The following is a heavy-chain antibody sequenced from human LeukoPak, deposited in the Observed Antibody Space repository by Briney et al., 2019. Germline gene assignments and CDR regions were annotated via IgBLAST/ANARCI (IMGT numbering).Heavy chain of an antibody. CDR2: IYYSGST. V-gene: IGHV4-39*01. Sequence: PSETLSLTCTVSGGSISSSSYYWGWIRQPPGKGLEWIGSIYYSGSTYYNPSLKSRVTISVDTSKNQFSLKLSSVTAADTAVYCCATIGLGAPGYWGQGTLVTVSS. CDR3: ATIGLGAPGY. CDR1: GGSISSSSYY. D-gene: IGHD3-10*01. J-gene: IGHJ4*02.